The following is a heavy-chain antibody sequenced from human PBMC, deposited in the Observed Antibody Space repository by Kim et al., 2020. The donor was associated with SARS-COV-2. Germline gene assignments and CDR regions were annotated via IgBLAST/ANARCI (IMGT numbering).Heavy chain of an antibody. CDR3: ARDGGGPSLLGAASNY. J-gene: IGHJ6*01. Sequence: SETLSLTCTVSGGSVNTGGHYWSWIRQHPGKGLEWIGHIYYTGDTYYNPSLESRVFISLDTSKNQFSLTMSSVTAADTDVYYCARDGGGPSLLGAASNY. CDR1: GGSVNTGGHY. CDR2: IYYTGDT. V-gene: IGHV4-31*03. D-gene: IGHD3-16*01.